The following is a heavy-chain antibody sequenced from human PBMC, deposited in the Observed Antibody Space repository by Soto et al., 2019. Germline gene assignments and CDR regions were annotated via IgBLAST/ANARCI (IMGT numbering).Heavy chain of an antibody. D-gene: IGHD2-15*01. J-gene: IGHJ6*02. CDR2: IYPGDSDT. V-gene: IGHV5-51*01. Sequence: AGESLKISCKGSGYSFTSYWIGWVRQMPGKGLEWMGIIYPGDSDTRYSPSFQGQVTISADKSISTAYLQWSSLKASDTAMYYCARLADYCSGGSCYHGMDVWGQGTTVTVS. CDR1: GYSFTSYW. CDR3: ARLADYCSGGSCYHGMDV.